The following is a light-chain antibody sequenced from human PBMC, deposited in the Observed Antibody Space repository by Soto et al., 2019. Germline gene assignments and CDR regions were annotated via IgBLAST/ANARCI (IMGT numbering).Light chain of an antibody. CDR2: DVS. Sequence: QSALTQPRSVSGSPGQSVTISCTGTSSDVGGYNYVSWYQQHPGKAPKVMIYDVSKRPSGVPDRFSGSKSVNTASLTIFGLQAEDEADYYCCSYAGSYTYWVFGGGTKLTVL. V-gene: IGLV2-11*01. CDR3: CSYAGSYTYWV. J-gene: IGLJ3*02. CDR1: SSDVGGYNY.